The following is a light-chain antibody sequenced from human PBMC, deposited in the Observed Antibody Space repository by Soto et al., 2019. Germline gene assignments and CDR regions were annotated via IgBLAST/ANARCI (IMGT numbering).Light chain of an antibody. Sequence: QAVLTQPASVSGSPGQSITISCTGTSSDFGDYDYVSWYQHHPGKAPKLLIYDVNNRPSGISDRFSGSKSGDTASLTISGLQAEDEADYFCFSKISGFVYGFGTGTKLTVL. V-gene: IGLV2-14*01. J-gene: IGLJ1*01. CDR1: SSDFGDYDY. CDR2: DVN. CDR3: FSKISGFVYG.